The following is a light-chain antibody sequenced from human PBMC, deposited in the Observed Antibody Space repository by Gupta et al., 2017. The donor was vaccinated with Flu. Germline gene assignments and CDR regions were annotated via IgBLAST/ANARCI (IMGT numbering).Light chain of an antibody. V-gene: IGKV4-1*01. CDR2: WAS. CDR3: QQYDSTPRAPLT. CDR1: QSVLYSSNNKNY. J-gene: IGKJ3*01. Sequence: DLVLTQSPDSLAVSLGERTTINCQSSQSVLYSSNNKNYLAWYQQKPGQPPKLLIYWASTRESGVPDRFSGSGSGTDFTLTISSLQAEDVAVYSCQQYDSTPRAPLTFGPGTKVDIK.